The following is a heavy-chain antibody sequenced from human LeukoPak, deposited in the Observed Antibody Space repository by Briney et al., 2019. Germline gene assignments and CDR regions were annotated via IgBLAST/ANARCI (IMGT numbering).Heavy chain of an antibody. D-gene: IGHD1-26*01. V-gene: IGHV3-23*01. CDR3: ASGSYYFDY. CDR1: GFTFSTYA. J-gene: IGHJ4*02. CDR2: ISGGSSDT. Sequence: GGSLRLSCAASGFTFSTYAMSWVRQAPGEGLEWVSAISGGSSDTHYADSVKGRFTISRDNAKNSLYLQMNSLRAEDTAVYYCASGSYYFDYWGQGTLVTVSS.